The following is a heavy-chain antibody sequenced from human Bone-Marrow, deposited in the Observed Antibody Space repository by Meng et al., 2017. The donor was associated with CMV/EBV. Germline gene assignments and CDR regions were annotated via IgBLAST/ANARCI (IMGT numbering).Heavy chain of an antibody. CDR1: GFTFSSYA. CDR3: AKDQNYDAGVFDY. J-gene: IGHJ4*02. Sequence: GESLKISCAASGFTFSSYAMHWVRQAPGRGLEWVAFIRYDGSNKYYGDSVQGRFIVSRGNSKNTLYLQLNNLRAVDTAVFYCAKDQNYDAGVFDYWGQGTLVTVSS. CDR2: IRYDGSNK. V-gene: IGHV3-30*02. D-gene: IGHD3-3*01.